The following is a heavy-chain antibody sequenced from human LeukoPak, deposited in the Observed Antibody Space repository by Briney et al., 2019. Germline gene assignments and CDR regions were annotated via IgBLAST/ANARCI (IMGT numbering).Heavy chain of an antibody. Sequence: ETLSLTCAVYGGSFSGYYWSWIRQPPGKGLEWVSVISGSGTSTYYADSVKGRFTISRDNSKNTLYLQMNSLRAEDTAVYYCAKDRAWSSTSPDYWGQGTLVTVSS. D-gene: IGHD2-2*01. CDR1: GGSFSGYY. CDR2: ISGSGTST. V-gene: IGHV3-23*01. J-gene: IGHJ4*02. CDR3: AKDRAWSSTSPDY.